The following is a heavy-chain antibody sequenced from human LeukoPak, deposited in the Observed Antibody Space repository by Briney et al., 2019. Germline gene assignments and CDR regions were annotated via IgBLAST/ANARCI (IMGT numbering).Heavy chain of an antibody. J-gene: IGHJ4*02. CDR1: GFTFSSYA. V-gene: IGHV3-66*01. D-gene: IGHD6-19*01. CDR2: IYSGGST. Sequence: GGSLRLSCAASGFTFSSYAMTWVRQAPGTGLQWVSFIYSGGSTYYADSVKGRFTISRDNSKNTLYLQMNSLRAEDTAVYYCARGSGWDFDYWGQGTLVTVSS. CDR3: ARGSGWDFDY.